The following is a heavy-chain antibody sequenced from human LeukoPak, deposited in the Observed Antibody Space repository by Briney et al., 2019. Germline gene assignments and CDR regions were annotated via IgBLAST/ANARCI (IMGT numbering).Heavy chain of an antibody. Sequence: SVKVSCKASGGTFSSYAISWVRQAPGQGLEWMGGIIPIFGTASYAQKFQGRVTITADESTSTAYMELSSLRSEDTAVYYCAVGPGTTYNWFDPWGQGTLVTVSS. CDR1: GGTFSSYA. J-gene: IGHJ5*02. CDR3: AVGPGTTYNWFDP. D-gene: IGHD2/OR15-2a*01. CDR2: IIPIFGTA. V-gene: IGHV1-69*13.